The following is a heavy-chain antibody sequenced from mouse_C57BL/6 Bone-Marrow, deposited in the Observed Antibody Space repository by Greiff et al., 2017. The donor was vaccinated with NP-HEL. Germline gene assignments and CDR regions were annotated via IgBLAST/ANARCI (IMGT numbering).Heavy chain of an antibody. D-gene: IGHD1-1*01. CDR1: GYIFTSYW. V-gene: IGHV1S132*01. CDR2: IYPGTGST. CDR3: TREKITTYAMDD. J-gene: IGHJ4*01. Sequence: QVQLQQSGAELVRPGTSVKLSCKTSGYIFTSYWIHWVKQRSGQGLECIARIYPGTGSTYYNEKFKGKATLTSDKSSSAAYMQLSRLKSDASAVYFGTREKITTYAMDDWGQGTSVTVSS.